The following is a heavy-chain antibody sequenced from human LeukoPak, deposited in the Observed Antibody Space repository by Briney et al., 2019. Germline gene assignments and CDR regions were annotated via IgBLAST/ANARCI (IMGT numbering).Heavy chain of an antibody. J-gene: IGHJ4*02. V-gene: IGHV3-48*03. Sequence: GGSLRLSCAASGFTFSSHEMNWVRRAPGKGLEWLSYISNSGGDINYADSVKGRFTISRGNAKNSLYLQMNSLRVEDTAVYYCARTLTTTYSWGQGTLVTVSS. CDR1: GFTFSSHE. CDR3: ARTLTTTYS. CDR2: ISNSGGDI. D-gene: IGHD4-17*01.